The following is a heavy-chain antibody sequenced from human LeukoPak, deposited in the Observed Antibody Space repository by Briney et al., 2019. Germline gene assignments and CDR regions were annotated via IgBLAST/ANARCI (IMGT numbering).Heavy chain of an antibody. CDR2: IYYSGST. V-gene: IGHV4-59*01. J-gene: IGHJ4*02. CDR1: GGSISSYY. Sequence: SETLSLTCTVSGGSISSYYWSWIRQPPGKGLEWIGYIYYSGSTNYNPSLKSRVTISVDTSKNQFSLKLSCVTAADTAVYYCARDSLLVGYFDYWGQGTLVTVSS. D-gene: IGHD6-13*01. CDR3: ARDSLLVGYFDY.